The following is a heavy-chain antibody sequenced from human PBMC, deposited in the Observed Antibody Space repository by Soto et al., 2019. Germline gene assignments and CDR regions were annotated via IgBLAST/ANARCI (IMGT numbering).Heavy chain of an antibody. CDR2: VSSNGTTI. Sequence: QVQLVESGGGLVKPGGSLRLSCAASGFTFSDYDMSWIRQAPGKGLEWVSFVSSNGTTIYYADSVKGRFTISRDNAKNSLYLQMNSLRAEDTAVYYCARMGPRAARPSYWGQGTLVTVSS. J-gene: IGHJ4*02. D-gene: IGHD6-6*01. CDR3: ARMGPRAARPSY. V-gene: IGHV3-11*01. CDR1: GFTFSDYD.